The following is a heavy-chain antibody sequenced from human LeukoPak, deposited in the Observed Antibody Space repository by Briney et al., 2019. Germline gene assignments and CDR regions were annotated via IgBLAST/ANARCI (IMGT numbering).Heavy chain of an antibody. CDR3: ARLDDPAY. D-gene: IGHD1-1*01. J-gene: IGHJ4*02. Sequence: SETLSLTCAVSGYSISSGYYWGWIRQPPGKGLEWIGSIYHSGSTYYNPSLKSRVTISVDTSKNRFSLKLSSVTAADTAVYYCARLDDPAYWGQGTLVTVSS. CDR2: IYHSGST. CDR1: GYSISSGYY. V-gene: IGHV4-38-2*01.